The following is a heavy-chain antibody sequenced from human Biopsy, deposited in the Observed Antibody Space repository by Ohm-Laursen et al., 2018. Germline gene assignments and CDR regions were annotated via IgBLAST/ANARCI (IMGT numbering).Heavy chain of an antibody. CDR2: INQSGRT. D-gene: IGHD2-15*01. CDR1: GKTFSDYY. V-gene: IGHV4-34*08. Sequence: TLSFTCDVYGKTFSDYYWSWIRQPSGKGLEWIGQINQSGRTNYNPSLKSRVNISADKSNNQFSLKLTSVTSADTAVYFCGNEVHGRDYWGLGALVTVSS. CDR3: GNEVHGRDY. J-gene: IGHJ4*02.